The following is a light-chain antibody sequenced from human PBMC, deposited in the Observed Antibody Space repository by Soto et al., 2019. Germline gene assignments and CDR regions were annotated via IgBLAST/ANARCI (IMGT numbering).Light chain of an antibody. CDR3: QQYNSYLYT. CDR1: QSISSW. J-gene: IGKJ2*01. Sequence: DIQMTQSPSTLSASVGDRVTITCRASQSISSWLAWYQQEPGKAPKLLIYDASSLESGVPSRFSGSGSGTEFTLTISSLQPVDFATYYCQQYNSYLYTFGQGTKLEIK. V-gene: IGKV1-5*01. CDR2: DAS.